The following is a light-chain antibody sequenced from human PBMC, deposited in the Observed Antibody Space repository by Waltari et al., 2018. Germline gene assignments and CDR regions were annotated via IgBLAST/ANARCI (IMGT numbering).Light chain of an antibody. J-gene: IGLJ2*01. V-gene: IGLV2-11*01. Sequence: QSALTQPRSVSGSPGQSVTISCTGTSNDIGSNNFVSWYQYHPGKVPKLMIHDINERPSGVPDRFSGYKSGNTASLPISVLQADDEADYYCCSYAGSYTLFGGGTKLTVL. CDR3: CSYAGSYTL. CDR2: DIN. CDR1: SNDIGSNNF.